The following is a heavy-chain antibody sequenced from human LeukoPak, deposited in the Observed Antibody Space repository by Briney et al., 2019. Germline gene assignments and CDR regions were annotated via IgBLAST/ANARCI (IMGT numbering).Heavy chain of an antibody. D-gene: IGHD2-8*01. CDR2: IDPKTGNQ. V-gene: IGHV1-2*02. CDR3: ARGGFHHGFDF. Sequence: ASVNVSCKASGYSFRDYWMHWVRQAPGQGLEWMGWIDPKTGNQNYAQKFQGRVTMTSDTSITTFYMELSRLTSDDTAVYYCARGGFHHGFDFWGQGTVVTVSS. CDR1: GYSFRDYW. J-gene: IGHJ4*02.